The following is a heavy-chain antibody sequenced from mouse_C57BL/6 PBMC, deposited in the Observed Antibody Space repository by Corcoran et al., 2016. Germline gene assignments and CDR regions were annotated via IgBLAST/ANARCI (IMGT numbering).Heavy chain of an antibody. CDR1: GYSISSGYY. Sequence: DVQLEESGPGLVKPSQSLSLTCSVTGYSISSGYYWNWIRQFPGNKLEWMGYISYDGSNNYNPSLKNRISITRDTSKNQFFLKLNSVTTEDTATYYCARAYYYGSSLAWCAYWGQGTLVTVSA. D-gene: IGHD1-1*01. CDR3: ARAYYYGSSLAWCAY. J-gene: IGHJ3*01. CDR2: ISYDGSN. V-gene: IGHV3-6*01.